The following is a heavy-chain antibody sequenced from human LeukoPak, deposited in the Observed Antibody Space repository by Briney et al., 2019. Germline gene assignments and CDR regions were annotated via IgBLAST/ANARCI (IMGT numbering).Heavy chain of an antibody. D-gene: IGHD5-24*01. V-gene: IGHV1-2*02. J-gene: IGHJ4*02. CDR2: LNPTNGDT. CDR1: GYTFTAYY. Sequence: ASVKVSCRASGYTFTAYYIYWVRQAPGQGLEWMGWLNPTNGDTAYASKFQGRVTVTIDSSINTAYMDLITLTSDDTAVYYCARGDVYNDYLGQGTLVTVSS. CDR3: ARGDVYNDY.